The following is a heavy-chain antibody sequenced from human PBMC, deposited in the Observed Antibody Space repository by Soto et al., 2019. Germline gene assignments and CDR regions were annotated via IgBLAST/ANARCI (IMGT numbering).Heavy chain of an antibody. CDR2: TYYRSKWYN. Sequence: SQTLSLTCSISGDSVSSNSAAWNWIRQSPSRGLEWLGMTYYRSKWYNDYAVSVKSRITINPDTSKNQFSLQLNSVTPEDTAVYYCARDLSVGPWYQVLGEYYFDYSGQGTLVTVSS. V-gene: IGHV6-1*01. CDR3: ARDLSVGPWYQVLGEYYFDY. D-gene: IGHD2-2*01. CDR1: GDSVSSNSAA. J-gene: IGHJ4*02.